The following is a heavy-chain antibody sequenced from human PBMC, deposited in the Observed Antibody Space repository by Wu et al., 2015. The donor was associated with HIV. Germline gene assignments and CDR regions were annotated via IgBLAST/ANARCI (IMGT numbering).Heavy chain of an antibody. CDR3: AREIVVVPAASRGWWFDP. J-gene: IGHJ5*02. CDR1: GYTFTSYG. Sequence: QVQLVQSGAEVKKPGASVKVSCKASGYTFTSYGISWVRQAPGQGLEWMGWISAYNGNTNYAQKLQGRVTMTTDTSTSTAYMELRSLRSDDTAVYYCAREIVVVPAASRGWWFDPWGQGTLVHRLL. D-gene: IGHD2-2*01. CDR2: ISAYNGNT. V-gene: IGHV1-18*01.